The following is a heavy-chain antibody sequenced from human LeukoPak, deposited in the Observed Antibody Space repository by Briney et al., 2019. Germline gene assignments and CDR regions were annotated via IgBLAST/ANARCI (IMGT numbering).Heavy chain of an antibody. V-gene: IGHV4-59*01. CDR3: ARAYCSGGTCYGSRGWFDP. CDR2: IYYSGST. J-gene: IGHJ5*02. CDR1: GGSISSYY. D-gene: IGHD2-15*01. Sequence: PSETLSLTCTVSGGSISSYYWSWIRQPPGKGLEWIGYIYYSGSTNYNPSLKSRVTISVDTSKNQFSLRLSSVTAADTAVYYCARAYCSGGTCYGSRGWFDPWGQGTLVTVSS.